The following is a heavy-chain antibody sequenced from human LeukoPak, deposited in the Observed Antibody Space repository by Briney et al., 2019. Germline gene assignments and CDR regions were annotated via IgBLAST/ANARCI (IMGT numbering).Heavy chain of an antibody. CDR3: ARGLLDLGAFDI. J-gene: IGHJ3*02. CDR1: GYTFTGYY. D-gene: IGHD1-26*01. V-gene: IGHV1-2*06. Sequence: GASVKVSCKASGYTFTGYYMHWVRQAPGQGLEWMGRINPNSGGTNYAQKFQGRVTMTRGTSISTAYMELSRLRSDDTAVYYCARGLLDLGAFDIWGQGTMVTVSS. CDR2: INPNSGGT.